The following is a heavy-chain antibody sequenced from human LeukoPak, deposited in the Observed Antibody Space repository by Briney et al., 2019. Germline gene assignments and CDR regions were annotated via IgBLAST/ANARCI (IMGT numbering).Heavy chain of an antibody. CDR1: GDSVSSNSAA. J-gene: IGHJ6*03. V-gene: IGHV6-1*01. D-gene: IGHD2-2*01. CDR2: TYYRSKWYN. Sequence: SQTLSLTCAISGDSVSSNSAAWNWIRQSPSRGLERLGRTYYRSKWYNDYAVSVKSRITINPDTSKNQFSLQLNSVTPEDTAVYYCARGVVVPAAMIGYYYYMDVWGKGTTVTVSS. CDR3: ARGVVVPAAMIGYYYYMDV.